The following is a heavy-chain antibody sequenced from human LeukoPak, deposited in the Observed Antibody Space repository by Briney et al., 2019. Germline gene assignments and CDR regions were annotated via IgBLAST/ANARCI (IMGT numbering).Heavy chain of an antibody. J-gene: IGHJ4*02. CDR3: ARDTGSTRDY. CDR2: IIDSGYST. CDR1: GFTFSSFA. Sequence: GGSLRLSCAASGFTFSSFAMTWVRQAPGKGLEWVSSIIDSGYSTYYADSVKGRFTISRDNSKNTLYLQMNSLRAEDTAVYYCARDTGSTRDYWGQGTLVTVSS. V-gene: IGHV3-23*01. D-gene: IGHD5/OR15-5a*01.